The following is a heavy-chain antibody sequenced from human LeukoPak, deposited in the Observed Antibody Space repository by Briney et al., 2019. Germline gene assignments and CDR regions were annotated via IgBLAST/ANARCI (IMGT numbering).Heavy chain of an antibody. J-gene: IGHJ4*02. D-gene: IGHD3-22*01. Sequence: ASVTVSCTASGGTFSSYAISWVRQAPGQGLEWMGRIIPILGIANYAQKFQGRVTITADKSTSTAYMELSSLRSEDTAVYYCARAWDSSGYYTFDYWGQGTLVTVSS. CDR2: IIPILGIA. CDR3: ARAWDSSGYYTFDY. V-gene: IGHV1-69*04. CDR1: GGTFSSYA.